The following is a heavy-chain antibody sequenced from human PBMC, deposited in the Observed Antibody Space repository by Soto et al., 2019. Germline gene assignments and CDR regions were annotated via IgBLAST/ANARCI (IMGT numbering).Heavy chain of an antibody. V-gene: IGHV4-59*01. CDR1: GGSISSYY. CDR2: IYYSGST. J-gene: IGHJ5*02. Sequence: LSLTCTVSGGSISSYYWSWIRQPPGKGLEWIGYIYYSGSTNYNPSLKSRVTISVDTSKNQFSLKLSSVTAADTAVYYCARFSRRGNWFDPWGQGTLVTVSS. CDR3: ARFSRRGNWFDP.